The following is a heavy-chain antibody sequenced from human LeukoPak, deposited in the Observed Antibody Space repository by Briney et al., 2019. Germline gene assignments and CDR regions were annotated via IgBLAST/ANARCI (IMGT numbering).Heavy chain of an antibody. CDR2: ISGSGGST. Sequence: GGSLRLSCAASGFTFSSYAMSWVRQAPGKGLEWISVISGSGGSTYYADSVKGRFTISRDNSKNTLYLQMNSLRAEDTAVYYCASRSGSRHYYYYYGMDVWGQGTTVTVSS. J-gene: IGHJ6*02. V-gene: IGHV3-23*01. CDR3: ASRSGSRHYYYYYGMDV. D-gene: IGHD3-10*01. CDR1: GFTFSSYA.